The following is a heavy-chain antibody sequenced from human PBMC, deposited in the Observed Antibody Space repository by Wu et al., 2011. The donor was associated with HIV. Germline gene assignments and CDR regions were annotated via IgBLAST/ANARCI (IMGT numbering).Heavy chain of an antibody. J-gene: IGHJ3*02. V-gene: IGHV1-69*14. CDR3: VRDQTPYFYDSSGYLDALDI. CDR2: IIGIFGKA. Sequence: QVQLVQSGPEVKKPGSSVKVSCKASGCTFSSHGISWVRQAPGQGLEWMGGIIGIFGKANYAQRIQDRVAIVADTSTNIVYMELRSLTSDDTAIYYCVRDQTPYFYDSSGYLDALDIWGQGTPVTVSS. D-gene: IGHD3-22*01. CDR1: GCTFSSHG.